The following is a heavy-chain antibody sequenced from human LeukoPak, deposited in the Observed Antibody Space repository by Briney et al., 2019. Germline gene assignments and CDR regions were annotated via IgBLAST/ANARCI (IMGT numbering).Heavy chain of an antibody. CDR3: ARGPRGLGMAGTFDY. D-gene: IGHD6-19*01. CDR1: GGSFSEYD. V-gene: IGHV4-34*01. CDR2: INHSGST. Sequence: SETLSLTCAVYGGSFSEYDWSWIRQPPGKGLEWIAEINHSGSTNYNPSLKSRVTIPVDTSKTQFSLKLSSVTAADTAVYYCARGPRGLGMAGTFDYWGQGTLVTVSS. J-gene: IGHJ4*02.